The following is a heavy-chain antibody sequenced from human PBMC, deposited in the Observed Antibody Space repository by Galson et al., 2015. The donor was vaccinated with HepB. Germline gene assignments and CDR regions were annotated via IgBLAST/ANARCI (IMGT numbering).Heavy chain of an antibody. Sequence: SLRLSCAASGFSFSNYGMHWVRQAAGKGLEWVGILYHDESQKYYADSVKGRSTISRDISKTILYLEMNSLRPEDTAVYYCARDAMGHEGVGGGLDVWGQGTTVTVSS. CDR1: GFSFSNYG. V-gene: IGHV3-33*01. CDR2: LYHDESQK. J-gene: IGHJ6*02. CDR3: ARDAMGHEGVGGGLDV. D-gene: IGHD3-3*01.